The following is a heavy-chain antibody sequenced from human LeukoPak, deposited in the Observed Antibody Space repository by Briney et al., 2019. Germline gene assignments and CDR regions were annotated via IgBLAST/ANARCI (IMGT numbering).Heavy chain of an antibody. J-gene: IGHJ5*02. D-gene: IGHD3-10*01. V-gene: IGHV4-34*01. CDR1: GGFFSGYY. CDR3: ARGPASGSDFAWFDP. CDR2: INHGGGT. Sequence: SETLSLSCAVDGGFFSGYYWSWLRQPRGKGLEWVGVINHGGGTNYNPSLKSRVTISVDTSNNPFSLQLSPVPAADTAVYYCARGPASGSDFAWFDPWGHGTLVTVSS.